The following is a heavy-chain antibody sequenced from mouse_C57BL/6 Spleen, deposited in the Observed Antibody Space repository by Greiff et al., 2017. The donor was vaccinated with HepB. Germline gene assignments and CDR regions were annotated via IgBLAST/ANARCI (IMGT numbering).Heavy chain of an antibody. V-gene: IGHV1-80*01. CDR3: ARSDGNYVGYFDV. D-gene: IGHD2-1*01. CDR1: GYAFSSYW. J-gene: IGHJ1*03. Sequence: QVQLQQSGAELVKPGASVKISCKASGYAFSSYWMNWVKQRPGKGLEWIGQIYPGDGDTNYNGKFKGKATLTAVKSSSTAYMQLSSLTSEDSAVYFCARSDGNYVGYFDVWGTGTTVTVSS. CDR2: IYPGDGDT.